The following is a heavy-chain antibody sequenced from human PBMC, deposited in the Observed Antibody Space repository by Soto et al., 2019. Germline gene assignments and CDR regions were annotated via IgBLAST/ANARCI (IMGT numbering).Heavy chain of an antibody. CDR1: GGSFSGYI. V-gene: IGHV4-34*01. J-gene: IGHJ4*02. Sequence: PSETLSLTCAVHGGSFSGYIWTWIRQPPGKGLQWIGQINDSGSTYYNPSLKSRVIISMHTSNDQFSLELTSVTAADTAVYYCAKDPDRGVISYYFDYWGQGTLVTVSS. CDR3: AKDPDRGVISYYFDY. D-gene: IGHD3-10*01. CDR2: INDSGST.